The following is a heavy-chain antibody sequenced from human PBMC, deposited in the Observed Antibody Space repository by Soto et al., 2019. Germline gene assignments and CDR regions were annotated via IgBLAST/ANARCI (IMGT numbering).Heavy chain of an antibody. D-gene: IGHD4-17*01. CDR3: ARDRSPYDFDY. CDR1: GGSISSGGYY. CDR2: IYYSGST. Sequence: KTSETLSLTCTVSGGSISSGGYYWSWIRQHPGKGLEWIGYIYYSGSTYYDPSLKSRVTISVDTSKNQFSLKLSSVTAADTAVHYCARDRSPYDFDYWGQGTLVTVSS. V-gene: IGHV4-31*03. J-gene: IGHJ4*02.